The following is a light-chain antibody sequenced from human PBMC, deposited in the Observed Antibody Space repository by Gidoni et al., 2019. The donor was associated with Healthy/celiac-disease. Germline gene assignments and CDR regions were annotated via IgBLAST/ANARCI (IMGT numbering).Light chain of an antibody. Sequence: QSALTQPASVSGSPGQSITISGTGTSSDVGGYNYVSWYQQHPGNAPKLRIYDVSNRPSGVSNRFSGSKSGNTASLTISGLQAEDEADYYCSSYTSSSTSYVFGTGTKVTVL. J-gene: IGLJ1*01. CDR1: SSDVGGYNY. CDR3: SSYTSSSTSYV. CDR2: DVS. V-gene: IGLV2-14*01.